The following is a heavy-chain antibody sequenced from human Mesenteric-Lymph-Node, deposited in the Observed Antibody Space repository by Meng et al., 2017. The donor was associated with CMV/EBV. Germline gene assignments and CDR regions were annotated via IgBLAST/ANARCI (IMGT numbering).Heavy chain of an antibody. D-gene: IGHD2-2*02. V-gene: IGHV3-30*02. CDR3: AKDLVPAAISSYGMDV. CDR2: IRYDGNNK. CDR1: GFTFSNYG. J-gene: IGHJ6*02. Sequence: GGSLRLSCAASGFTFSNYGMHWVRQAPGKGLEWVAFIRYDGNNKDYVDSVKGRFAISRDNSKHTLYLQMNSLRAEDTAVYYCAKDLVPAAISSYGMDVWGQGTTVTVSS.